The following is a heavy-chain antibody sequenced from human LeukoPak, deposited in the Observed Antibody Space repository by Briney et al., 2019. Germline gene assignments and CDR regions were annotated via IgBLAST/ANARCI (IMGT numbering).Heavy chain of an antibody. CDR3: ATYRQVLLPFES. V-gene: IGHV3-23*01. Sequence: AGGSLRLSCAASGFTFSSYAMHWVRQPPGKGLEWVSSIFPGGGEIHYADSVRGRFTISRDNSKSTLSLQMNSLRAEDTAIYYCATYRQVLLPFESWGQGTLVTVSS. D-gene: IGHD2/OR15-2a*01. CDR2: IFPGGGEI. J-gene: IGHJ4*02. CDR1: GFTFSSYA.